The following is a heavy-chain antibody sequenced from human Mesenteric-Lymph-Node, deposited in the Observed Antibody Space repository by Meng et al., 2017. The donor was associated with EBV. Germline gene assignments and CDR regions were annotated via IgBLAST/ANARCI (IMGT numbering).Heavy chain of an antibody. J-gene: IGHJ4*01. Sequence: EVQLVGAGGGLVKPGGSLRLSCAASGFTFSSYGMNWVRQAPGKGLEWVASITTSTKIYYADSVQGRFTISRDNAKNSLYLQMNSLRAEDTAIYYCARALGDSTAYWGRGTLVTVSS. CDR1: GFTFSSYG. V-gene: IGHV3-21*06. CDR3: ARALGDSTAY. D-gene: IGHD3-16*01. CDR2: ITTSTKI.